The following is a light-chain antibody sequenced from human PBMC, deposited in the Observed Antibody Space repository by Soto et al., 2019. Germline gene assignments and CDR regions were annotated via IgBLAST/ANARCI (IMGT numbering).Light chain of an antibody. CDR1: QSVSSSY. V-gene: IGKV3-20*01. CDR3: QQYGTSSWT. Sequence: EVVLTQSPGTLSLSPGERASLSCRASQSVSSSYFAWYQQKPGQAPRLLIYGASSRATGIPDRFSGGGSGTDFTLTISRLEPEDFAVYYCQQYGTSSWTFGQGTKVDIK. J-gene: IGKJ1*01. CDR2: GAS.